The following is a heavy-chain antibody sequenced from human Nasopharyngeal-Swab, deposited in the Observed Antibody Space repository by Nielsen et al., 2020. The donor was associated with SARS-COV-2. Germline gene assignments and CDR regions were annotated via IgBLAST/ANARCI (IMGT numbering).Heavy chain of an antibody. V-gene: IGHV5-51*01. CDR1: GYSFTSYW. Sequence: GESLKISCKGSGYSFTSYWIGWVRQMPGKGLEWMGIIYPGDSDTRYSPSFQGQVTISADKSISTTYLQWSSLKASDTAMYYCARQMDYYGSGSPPGYWGQGTLVTVSP. J-gene: IGHJ4*02. CDR3: ARQMDYYGSGSPPGY. D-gene: IGHD3-10*01. CDR2: IYPGDSDT.